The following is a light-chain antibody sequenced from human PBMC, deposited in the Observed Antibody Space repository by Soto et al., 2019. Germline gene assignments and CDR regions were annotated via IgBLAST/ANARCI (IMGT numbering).Light chain of an antibody. CDR3: HQYYSWPRGT. Sequence: EVVLTQSPATLSLSPGERATLSCRASQSVRTYLAWYQQKPGQAPRLLIHDVSDRATGIPARFSGSGSGTDFTLTISSLEPEDFAVYYCHQYYSWPRGTFGQGTKVDIK. CDR1: QSVRTY. CDR2: DVS. J-gene: IGKJ1*01. V-gene: IGKV3-11*01.